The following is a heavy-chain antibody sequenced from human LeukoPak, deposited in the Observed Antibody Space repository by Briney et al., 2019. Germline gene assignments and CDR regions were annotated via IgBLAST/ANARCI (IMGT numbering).Heavy chain of an antibody. CDR1: GFTFSSFP. V-gene: IGHV3-30-3*01. CDR3: ANYISGGHWSY. D-gene: IGHD3-10*01. CDR2: IGYDGSNR. Sequence: PGRSLRLSCAASGFTFSSFPMHWVRQAPGKGLEWVAVIGYDGSNRYYADSVKGRFIISRDNSQNTLHSQMNSLRVEDTAVYYCANYISGGHWSYWGQGTLVTVSS. J-gene: IGHJ4*02.